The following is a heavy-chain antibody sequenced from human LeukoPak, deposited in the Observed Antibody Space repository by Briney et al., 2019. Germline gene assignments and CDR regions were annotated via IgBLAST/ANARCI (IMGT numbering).Heavy chain of an antibody. CDR3: ARGLSSGWFEIDY. J-gene: IGHJ4*02. CDR2: MNPNSGNT. CDR1: GGTFSSYA. Sequence: ASVKVSCKASGGTFSSYAISWVRQAPGQGLEWMGWMNPNSGNTGYAQKFQGRVTMTRNTSISTAYMELSSLRSEDTAVYYCARGLSSGWFEIDYWGQGTLVTVSS. D-gene: IGHD6-19*01. V-gene: IGHV1-8*02.